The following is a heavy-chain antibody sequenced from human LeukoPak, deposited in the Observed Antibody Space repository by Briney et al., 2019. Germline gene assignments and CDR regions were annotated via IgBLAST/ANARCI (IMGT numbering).Heavy chain of an antibody. Sequence: GESPKISCKDSGYSFSDYWIGWARQMPGKGLEWMGIIHPSNSETQYSPSFQGQVTISADTSISTAYLQWTSLKASDTAMYYCSRRHYFGSGVTDYWGQGTLVTVSS. J-gene: IGHJ4*02. D-gene: IGHD3-10*01. V-gene: IGHV5-51*01. CDR2: IHPSNSET. CDR1: GYSFSDYW. CDR3: SRRHYFGSGVTDY.